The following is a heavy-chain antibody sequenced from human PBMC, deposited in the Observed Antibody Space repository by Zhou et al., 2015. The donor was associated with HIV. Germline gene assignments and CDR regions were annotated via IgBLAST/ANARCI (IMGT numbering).Heavy chain of an antibody. CDR3: ARGLDYYDSGAYYPFYFDY. Sequence: QVQLVQSGPEVMKPGASVKVSCKASGYTFITYDINWVRQATGQGPEWMGWMNAKGGQTGYAQNFRGRVTMTTDTSTSTAYMELRSLRSDDTAVYYCARGLDYYDSGAYYPFYFDYWGQGTLVTVSS. V-gene: IGHV1-8*01. CDR1: GYTFITYD. J-gene: IGHJ4*02. CDR2: MNAKGGQT. D-gene: IGHD3-22*01.